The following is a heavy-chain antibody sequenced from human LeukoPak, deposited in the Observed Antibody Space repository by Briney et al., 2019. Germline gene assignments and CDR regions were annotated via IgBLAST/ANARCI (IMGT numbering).Heavy chain of an antibody. CDR1: GFNFSSYS. D-gene: IGHD6-13*01. CDR3: ARGYSSSWYLD. CDR2: ISSSSSFI. J-gene: IGHJ4*02. Sequence: GGSLRLSCAGSGFNFSSYSMSWVRQAPWKGLEFVSSISSSSSFIYYADSVKGRFTISRDNAKKSLSLQMNSLRADDAAVYYCARGYSSSWYLDWGQGTLITVSS. V-gene: IGHV3-21*01.